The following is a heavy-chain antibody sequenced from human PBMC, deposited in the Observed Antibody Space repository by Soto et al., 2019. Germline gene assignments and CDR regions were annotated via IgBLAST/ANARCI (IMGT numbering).Heavy chain of an antibody. CDR3: ARAALLYSSGWYGGGYYYYMDV. D-gene: IGHD6-19*01. V-gene: IGHV4-59*01. CDR1: GGSISSYY. J-gene: IGHJ6*03. CDR2: IYYSGST. Sequence: SETLSLTCTVSGGSISSYYWSWIRQPPGKGLEWIGYIYYSGSTNYNPSLKSRVTISVDTSKNQFSLKLSSVTAADTAVYYCARAALLYSSGWYGGGYYYYMDVWGKGTTVTVSS.